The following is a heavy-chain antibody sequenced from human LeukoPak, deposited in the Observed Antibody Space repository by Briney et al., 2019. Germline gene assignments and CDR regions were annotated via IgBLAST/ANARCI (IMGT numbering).Heavy chain of an antibody. CDR3: ARLVDTAYWYFDL. CDR1: GGSISSYY. CDR2: IYYSGST. J-gene: IGHJ2*01. V-gene: IGHV4-59*01. Sequence: KPSETLSLTYTVSGGSISSYYWSWIRQPPGKGLEWIGYIYYSGSTNYNPSLKSRVTISVDTSKNQFSLKLSSVTAADTAVYYCARLVDTAYWYFDLWGRGTLVTVSS. D-gene: IGHD5-18*01.